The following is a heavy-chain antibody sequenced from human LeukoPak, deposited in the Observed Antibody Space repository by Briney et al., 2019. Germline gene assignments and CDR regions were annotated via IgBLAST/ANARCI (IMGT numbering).Heavy chain of an antibody. J-gene: IGHJ6*03. V-gene: IGHV1-69*13. CDR1: GYTFTSYG. CDR2: IIPIFGTA. CDR3: ARDPYYMDV. Sequence: GASVKVSCKASGYTFTSYGISWVRQAPGQGLEWMGGIIPIFGTANYAQKFQGRVTITADESTSTAYMELSSLRSEDTAVYYCARDPYYMDVWGKGTTVTVSS.